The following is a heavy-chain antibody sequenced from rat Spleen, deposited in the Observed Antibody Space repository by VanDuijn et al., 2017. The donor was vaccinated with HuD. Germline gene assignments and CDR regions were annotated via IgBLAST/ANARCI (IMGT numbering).Heavy chain of an antibody. J-gene: IGHJ2*01. Sequence: EVQLVESDGGLVQPGRSLKLSCVASGFTFNNYWMTWIRQAPGKGLEWVASITNASGRTYYPDSVKGRFTISRDTAQNTLYLQMNSLRSEDTATYYCTTKADWGQGVMVTVSS. CDR2: ITNASGRT. CDR3: TTKAD. CDR1: GFTFNNYW. V-gene: IGHV5-31*01.